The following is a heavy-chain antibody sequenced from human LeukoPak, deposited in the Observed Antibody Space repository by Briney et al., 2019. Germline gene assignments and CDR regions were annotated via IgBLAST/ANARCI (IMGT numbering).Heavy chain of an antibody. CDR3: ARLYCSSTSCHGDDY. CDR2: INAGNGNT. Sequence: ASVKVSCKASGGTFSSYAISWVRQAPGQRLEWMGWINAGNGNTKYSQKFQGRVTITRDTSASTAYMELSSLRSEDTAVYYCARLYCSSTSCHGDDYWGQGTLVTVSS. V-gene: IGHV1-3*01. D-gene: IGHD2-2*01. CDR1: GGTFSSYA. J-gene: IGHJ4*02.